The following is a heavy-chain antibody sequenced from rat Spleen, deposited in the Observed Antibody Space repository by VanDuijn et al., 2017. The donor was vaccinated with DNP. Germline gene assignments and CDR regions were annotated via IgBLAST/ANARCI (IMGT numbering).Heavy chain of an antibody. Sequence: EVQLVESGGGLVQPGRSLKLSCAASGFTFSDYAMAWVRQAPKKGLEWVATISYDGSRTYYRDSVKGRFTISRDNEKSTLYLQMDSLRSEDTATYYCARHPITTYYWYFDFWGPGTMVTVSS. CDR2: ISYDGSRT. V-gene: IGHV5-17*01. D-gene: IGHD1-10*01. CDR3: ARHPITTYYWYFDF. CDR1: GFTFSDYA. J-gene: IGHJ1*01.